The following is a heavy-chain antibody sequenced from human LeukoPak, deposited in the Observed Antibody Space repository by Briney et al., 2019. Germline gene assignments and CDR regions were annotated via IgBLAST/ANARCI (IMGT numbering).Heavy chain of an antibody. D-gene: IGHD3-3*01. J-gene: IGHJ6*03. CDR2: IYTSGST. V-gene: IGHV4-4*07. CDR3: ARDKYDFWSGSPYYYYYYMDV. CDR1: GGSISSYY. Sequence: SETLSLTCTVSGGSISSYYWSWIRQPAGKGLEWIGRIYTSGSTNYNPSLKSRVTMSVDTSKNQFSLKLSSVTAADTAVYYCARDKYDFWSGSPYYYYYYMDVWGKGTTVTVSS.